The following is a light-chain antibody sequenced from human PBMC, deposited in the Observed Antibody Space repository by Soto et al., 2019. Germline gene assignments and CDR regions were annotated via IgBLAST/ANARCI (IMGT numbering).Light chain of an antibody. CDR2: NNN. CDR3: AAWDDSLNGPGV. CDR1: SSNIGSNT. V-gene: IGLV1-44*01. J-gene: IGLJ3*02. Sequence: SVLTQPPSASGTPGQRVTISCSGSSSNIGSNTVNWYQQLPGTAPKLLIYNNNQRPSGVPDRFSGSKSGTSASLAISGLQSEDEADYYCAAWDDSLNGPGVFGGGTKLTVL.